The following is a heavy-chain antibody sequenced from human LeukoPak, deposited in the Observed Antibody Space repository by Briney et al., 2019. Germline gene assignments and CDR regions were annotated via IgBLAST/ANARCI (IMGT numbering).Heavy chain of an antibody. CDR3: ARDYSSSWYVFGIGFDY. Sequence: PGGSLRLSCAASGFTFSSYGMHWVRQAPVKGLEWVAFIQYDGSNKYYADSVKGRFTISRDNSKNTLYLQMNSLRAEDTAVYYCARDYSSSWYVFGIGFDYWGQGTLVTVSS. CDR1: GFTFSSYG. D-gene: IGHD6-13*01. J-gene: IGHJ4*02. V-gene: IGHV3-30*02. CDR2: IQYDGSNK.